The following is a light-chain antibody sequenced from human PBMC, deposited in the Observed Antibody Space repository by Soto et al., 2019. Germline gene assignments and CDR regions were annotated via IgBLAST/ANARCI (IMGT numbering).Light chain of an antibody. J-gene: IGKJ1*01. CDR2: KVS. Sequence: DVVMTQSPLSLPVSLGQPASISCRSNQSLVHSDGIAYFSWFQQRPGRSPRRLIYKVSNRDSGVPARFSGSGSGTDFALKISRVEAEDDGVYYCMQGTHWPITFGQGTKVDIK. V-gene: IGKV2-30*02. CDR3: MQGTHWPIT. CDR1: QSLVHSDGIAY.